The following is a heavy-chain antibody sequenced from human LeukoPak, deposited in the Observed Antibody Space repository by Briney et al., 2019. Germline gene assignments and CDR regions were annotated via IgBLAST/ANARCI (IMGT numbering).Heavy chain of an antibody. J-gene: IGHJ4*02. D-gene: IGHD5-18*01. CDR3: ARVGSGYSYGSPFDY. CDR2: INPSGGST. Sequence: ASVKVSCKASGYTFPSYYMHWVRQAPGQGLEWMGIINPSGGSTSYAQKFQGRVTMTRDTSTSTVYMELSSLRSEDTAVYYCARVGSGYSYGSPFDYWGQGTLVTVSS. V-gene: IGHV1-46*01. CDR1: GYTFPSYY.